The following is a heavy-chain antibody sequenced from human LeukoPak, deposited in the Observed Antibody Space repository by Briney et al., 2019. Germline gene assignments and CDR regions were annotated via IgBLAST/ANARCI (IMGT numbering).Heavy chain of an antibody. CDR2: INAGNGNT. V-gene: IGHV1-3*01. J-gene: IGHJ5*02. CDR3: ARDLRDDSSGYNNWFDL. D-gene: IGHD3-22*01. Sequence: GASVKVSCKASGYTFTSYAMHWVRQAPGQRLEWMGWINAGNGNTKYSQKFQGRVTITRDTSASTAYMELSSLRSEDTAVYYCARDLRDDSSGYNNWFDLWGQGTLVTVSS. CDR1: GYTFTSYA.